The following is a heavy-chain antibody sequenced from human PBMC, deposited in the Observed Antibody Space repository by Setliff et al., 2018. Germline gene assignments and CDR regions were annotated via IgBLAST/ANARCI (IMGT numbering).Heavy chain of an antibody. D-gene: IGHD2-15*01. CDR1: GFTFSNAW. CDR3: ARDEVNCSGSKCYSGFDS. Sequence: PGGSLRLSCAASGFTFSNAWMSWVRQAPGKGLEWVSYIISNSLTIHYADSVRGRFTVSRDNARNALYLQMNNLRVEDTAVYYCARDEVNCSGSKCYSGFDSWGQGTLVTVSS. J-gene: IGHJ4*02. CDR2: IISNSLTI. V-gene: IGHV3-48*01.